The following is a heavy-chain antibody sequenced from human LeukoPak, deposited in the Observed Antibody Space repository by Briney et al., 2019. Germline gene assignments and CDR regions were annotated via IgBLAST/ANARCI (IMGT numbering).Heavy chain of an antibody. J-gene: IGHJ3*01. D-gene: IGHD3-3*01. V-gene: IGHV3-53*01. CDR2: IYSGGST. CDR3: ARGILSPRSVAFDV. Sequence: AGGSLRLSCAASGFTVSSNYMSWVRQAPGKGLEWVSVIYSGGSTYYADSVKGRFTISRDTSMDTLYLQMNSLRVDDTSVYYCARGILSPRSVAFDVWGQGTMVTVS. CDR1: GFTVSSNY.